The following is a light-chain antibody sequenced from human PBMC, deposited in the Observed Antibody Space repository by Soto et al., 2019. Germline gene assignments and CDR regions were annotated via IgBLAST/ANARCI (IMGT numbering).Light chain of an antibody. V-gene: IGLV1-51*01. CDR2: DNN. J-gene: IGLJ2*01. CDR3: GTWDTSLSAVV. CDR1: SSNIGKNY. Sequence: QPVLTQPPSVSAAPGQKVTISCSGSSSNIGKNYVSWYQRLPGTAPKLLIYDNNERSSGIPDRFSGSKSGTSATLGIAGLQTGDEADYYCGTWDTSLSAVVFGGGTKVTVL.